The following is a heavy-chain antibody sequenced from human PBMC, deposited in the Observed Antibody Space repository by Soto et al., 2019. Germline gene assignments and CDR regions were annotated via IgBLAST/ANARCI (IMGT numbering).Heavy chain of an antibody. CDR2: IKQDGSEK. CDR3: AREGTTVTTPFDY. CDR1: GFTFSSYW. D-gene: IGHD4-4*01. V-gene: IGHV3-7*03. Sequence: GGSLRLSCAASGFTFSSYWMSWARQAPGKGLEWVANIKQDGSEKYYVDSVEGRFTISRDNAKNSLYLQMNSLRAEDTAVYYCAREGTTVTTPFDYWGQGTLVTVSS. J-gene: IGHJ4*02.